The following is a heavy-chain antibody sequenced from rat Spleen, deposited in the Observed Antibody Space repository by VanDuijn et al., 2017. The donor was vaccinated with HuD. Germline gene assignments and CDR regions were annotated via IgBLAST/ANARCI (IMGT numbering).Heavy chain of an antibody. Sequence: EVQLVESGGGLVQPGRSMKLSCAASGFTFSNYDMAWVRQAPTKGLEWVASIHYADSTTYYRDSVKGRFTISRDNAKSTLYLQVDSLRSEDTATYYCARGTRNYSSYGGFVYWGQGTLVTVSS. D-gene: IGHD1-2*01. J-gene: IGHJ3*01. V-gene: IGHV5-25*01. CDR1: GFTFSNYD. CDR3: ARGTRNYSSYGGFVY. CDR2: IHYADSTT.